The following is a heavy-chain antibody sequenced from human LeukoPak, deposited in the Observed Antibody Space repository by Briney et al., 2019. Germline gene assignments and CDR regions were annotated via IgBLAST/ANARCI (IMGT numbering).Heavy chain of an antibody. D-gene: IGHD3-10*01. CDR1: GGTFSSYA. V-gene: IGHV1-69*04. CDR2: IIPIFGIA. CDR3: ARDGGSGSYRLDY. J-gene: IGHJ4*02. Sequence: GASVKVSCKASGGTFSSYAISWVRQAPGQGLEWMGRIIPIFGIANYAQKFQGRVTITADKSTSTAYMELSSLRSEDTAVYYCARDGGSGSYRLDYWDQGTLVTVSS.